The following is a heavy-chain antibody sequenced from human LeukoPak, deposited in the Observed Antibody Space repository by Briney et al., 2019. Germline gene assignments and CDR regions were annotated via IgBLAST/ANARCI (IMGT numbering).Heavy chain of an antibody. D-gene: IGHD4-17*01. CDR1: GGTFSSYA. CDR2: IIPILGIA. J-gene: IGHJ1*01. Sequence: SVKVSCKASGGTFSSYAISWVRQAPGQGLEWMGRIIPILGIANYAQKFQGRVTITADKSTSTAYMELSSLRSEDTAVYYCARDEDYGDDRAQYFQHWGQGTLVTVSS. V-gene: IGHV1-69*04. CDR3: ARDEDYGDDRAQYFQH.